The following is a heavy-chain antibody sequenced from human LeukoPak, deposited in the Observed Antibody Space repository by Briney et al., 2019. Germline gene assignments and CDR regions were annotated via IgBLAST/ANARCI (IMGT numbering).Heavy chain of an antibody. CDR1: GDSISSSTYY. V-gene: IGHV4-39*01. CDR3: ATRGTYGGIDH. D-gene: IGHD4-23*01. CDR2: IFYTGST. Sequence: SETLSLTCTVSGDSISSSTYYWGWIRQPPGKGPEWIGTIFYTGSTYYTPSLKSRVTISVDTSKNQFSMKLRSITAADTAVYYCATRGTYGGIDHWGQGTLVTVSS. J-gene: IGHJ4*02.